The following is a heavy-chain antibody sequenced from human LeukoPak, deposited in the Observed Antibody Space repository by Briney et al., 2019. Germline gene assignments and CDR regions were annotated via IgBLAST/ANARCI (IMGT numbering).Heavy chain of an antibody. V-gene: IGHV3-7*01. CDR1: GFTFSSYW. Sequence: GGSLRLSCAASGFTFSSYWMSWVRQAPGRGLEWVANIKQEGSEKYYVDSVKGRFTISRDNAKNSLYLHMNSVRAEHTAVYYCARVALGYCSSTSCLWIEWLTLYYFDYWGEGTLVTVSS. CDR2: IKQEGSEK. CDR3: ARVALGYCSSTSCLWIEWLTLYYFDY. D-gene: IGHD2-2*01. J-gene: IGHJ4*02.